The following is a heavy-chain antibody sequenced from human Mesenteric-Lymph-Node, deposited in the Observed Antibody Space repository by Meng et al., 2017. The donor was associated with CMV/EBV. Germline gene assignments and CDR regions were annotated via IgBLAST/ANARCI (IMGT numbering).Heavy chain of an antibody. V-gene: IGHV3-23*01. CDR2: ITAGGGTT. J-gene: IGHJ6*02. CDR3: AKDRRGGTFAPTYYFGLDV. D-gene: IGHD1-7*01. CDR1: GFTFSNYA. Sequence: GESLKISCAASGFTFSNYAMSWVRQAPGKGLEWVSAITAGGGTTYYTDSVKGRFTVSRDSSKNTLYLQLNTLRAEDTATYFCAKDRRGGTFAPTYYFGLDVWGQGTTVTVSS.